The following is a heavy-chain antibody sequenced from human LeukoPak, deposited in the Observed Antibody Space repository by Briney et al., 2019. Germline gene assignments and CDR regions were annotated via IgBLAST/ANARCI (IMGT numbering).Heavy chain of an antibody. V-gene: IGHV5-51*01. CDR2: IYGDDSST. D-gene: IGHD6-19*01. CDR3: AKWSSVAGTHF. CDR1: GYNFANYW. J-gene: IGHJ4*02. Sequence: GESLKISCTGSGYNFANYWIGWVRQMPGKGLEWMGIIYGDDSSTRYSPSFQGQVTISADKSLSTAYLQWTSLKASDTAIYYCAKWSSVAGTHFWGQGTLVTVSS.